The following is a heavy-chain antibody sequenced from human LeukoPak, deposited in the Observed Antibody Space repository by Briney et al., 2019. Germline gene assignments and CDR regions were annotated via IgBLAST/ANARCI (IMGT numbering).Heavy chain of an antibody. CDR1: GFTFSTNP. V-gene: IGHV3-23*01. D-gene: IGHD3-10*01. CDR2: ISDTRT. Sequence: TGGSLTLSCAASGFTFSTNPMSWVRQAPGKGLEWVSAISDTRTYYADAVKGRFTISRDNSKNTVFLQMNSLRAEDTAVYYCVKEHVDRAFTRSFEIWGQGTVVTVSS. CDR3: VKEHVDRAFTRSFEI. J-gene: IGHJ3*02.